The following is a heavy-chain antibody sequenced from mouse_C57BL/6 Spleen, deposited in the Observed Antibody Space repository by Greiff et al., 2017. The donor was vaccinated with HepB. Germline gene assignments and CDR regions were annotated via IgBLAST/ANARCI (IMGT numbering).Heavy chain of an antibody. D-gene: IGHD2-4*01. CDR2: FYPGSGSI. Sequence: QVQLQQSGAELVKPGASVKLSCKASGYTFTEYTIHWVKQRSGQGLEWIGWFYPGSGSIKYNEKFKDKATLTADKSSSTAYMELSRLTSEDSAVYFCARHEESRLEFAYWGQGTLVTVSA. V-gene: IGHV1-62-2*01. CDR1: GYTFTEYT. J-gene: IGHJ3*01. CDR3: ARHEESRLEFAY.